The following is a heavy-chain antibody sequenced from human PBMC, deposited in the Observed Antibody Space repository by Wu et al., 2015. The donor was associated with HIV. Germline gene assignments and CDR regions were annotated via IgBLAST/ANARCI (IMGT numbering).Heavy chain of an antibody. CDR1: GGTFSSYA. CDR2: IIPIFGTA. CDR3: AREDGFGELLPPRTYFDY. J-gene: IGHJ4*02. D-gene: IGHD3-10*01. V-gene: IGHV1-69*13. Sequence: QVQLAQLGVEVKKPGASVKVSCKASGGTFSSYAISWVRQAPGQGLEWMGRIIPIFGTANYAQKFQGRVTITADESTSTAYMELSSLRSEDTAVYYCAREDGFGELLPPRTYFDYVGPGNAGHRLL.